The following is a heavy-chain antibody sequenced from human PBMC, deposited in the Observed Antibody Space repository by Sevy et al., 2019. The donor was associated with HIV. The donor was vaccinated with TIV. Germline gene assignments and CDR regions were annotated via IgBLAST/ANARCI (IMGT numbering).Heavy chain of an antibody. V-gene: IGHV3-30*02. D-gene: IGHD2-2*01. CDR3: ARDYPGYCSSTSYNCAGWFDP. Sequence: GGSLRLSCAASGFTFSSYGMHWVRQAPGKGLEWVAFIRYDGSNKYYADSVKGRFTISRDNSKNTLYLQMNSLRAEDTAVYYCARDYPGYCSSTSYNCAGWFDPWGQGTLVTVSS. CDR2: IRYDGSNK. J-gene: IGHJ5*02. CDR1: GFTFSSYG.